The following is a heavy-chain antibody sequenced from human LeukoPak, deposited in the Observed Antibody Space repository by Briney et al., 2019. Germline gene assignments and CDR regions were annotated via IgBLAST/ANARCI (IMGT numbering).Heavy chain of an antibody. Sequence: SETLSLTCTVSGDSISTNYWSWIRQPPGKGLEWIGYIYYSGSTNYNPSLKSRVAISVDPSKNQFSLKLSSVTAADTAVYYCARRTDYYDSSGYGWTHAFDIWGQGTMVTVSS. J-gene: IGHJ3*02. D-gene: IGHD3-22*01. CDR1: GDSISTNY. CDR2: IYYSGST. CDR3: ARRTDYYDSSGYGWTHAFDI. V-gene: IGHV4-59*08.